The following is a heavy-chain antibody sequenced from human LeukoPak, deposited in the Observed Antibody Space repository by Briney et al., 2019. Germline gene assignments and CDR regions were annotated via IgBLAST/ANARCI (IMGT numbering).Heavy chain of an antibody. CDR3: ARDVYYYDSSGHDF. J-gene: IGHJ4*02. V-gene: IGHV3-7*01. D-gene: IGHD3-22*01. CDR2: IKRDGSEK. CDR1: GFTFSNYW. Sequence: PGGSLRLSCAASGFTFSNYWMNWVRQAPGKGLEWVANIKRDGSEKYYVDSVGGRFTISRDNVKNSLYLQLSSLKAEDTGIYYCARDVYYYDSSGHDFWGQGTLVTVSS.